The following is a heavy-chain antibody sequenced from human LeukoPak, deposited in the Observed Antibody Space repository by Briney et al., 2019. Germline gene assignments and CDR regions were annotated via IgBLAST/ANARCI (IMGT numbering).Heavy chain of an antibody. CDR2: IYTSGSA. D-gene: IGHD3-22*01. CDR1: GGSISSYY. Sequence: SETLSLTCTVSGGSISSYYWSWIRQPAGKGLEWIGRIYTSGSANYNPSLKCRVTISVDTSKNQFSLKLSSVTAADTAVYYCARASVEYYYDSSGFSRGNNWFDPWGQGTLVTVSS. CDR3: ARASVEYYYDSSGFSRGNNWFDP. V-gene: IGHV4-4*07. J-gene: IGHJ5*02.